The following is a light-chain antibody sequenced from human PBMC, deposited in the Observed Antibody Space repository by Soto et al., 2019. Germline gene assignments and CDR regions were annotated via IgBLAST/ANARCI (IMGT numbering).Light chain of an antibody. CDR2: GAS. V-gene: IGKV1-9*01. CDR1: QGISSS. Sequence: DIQLTQSPSFLSASVGDRVTITCRASQGISSSLAWYQQIPGKAPNLLIYGASTWQSGVPSRFSGSGSGTEFTLTISSLQPEDIATYYCQQLKSYPLSFGGGTKVEIK. CDR3: QQLKSYPLS. J-gene: IGKJ4*01.